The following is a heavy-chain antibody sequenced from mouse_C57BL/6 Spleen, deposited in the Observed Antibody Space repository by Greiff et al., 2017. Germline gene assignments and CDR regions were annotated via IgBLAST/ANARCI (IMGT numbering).Heavy chain of an antibody. CDR3: ARYHVGFAY. Sequence: VQLQQSGPELVKPGASVKISCKASGYTFTDYYMNWVKQSHGKSLEWIGDINPNNGGTSYNQKFKGKATLTVDKSSSTAYMELRSLTSEDSAVYYCARYHVGFAYWGQGTLVTVSA. V-gene: IGHV1-26*01. CDR2: INPNNGGT. J-gene: IGHJ3*01. CDR1: GYTFTDYY.